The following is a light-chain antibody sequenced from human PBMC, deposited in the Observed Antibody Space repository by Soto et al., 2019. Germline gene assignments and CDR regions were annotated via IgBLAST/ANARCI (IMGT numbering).Light chain of an antibody. V-gene: IGKV3-20*01. CDR1: QSVSSTH. CDR2: GAS. J-gene: IGKJ4*01. CDR3: QQYARSPPT. Sequence: EIVLTQSPGTLSFSPGERATLSCRASQSVSSTHLAWYQQKPRQAPRLLIYGASGRATGIPDRFSGSGSGTDFTLTISRLEPEDFAVYYCQQYARSPPTFGGGTKVEIK.